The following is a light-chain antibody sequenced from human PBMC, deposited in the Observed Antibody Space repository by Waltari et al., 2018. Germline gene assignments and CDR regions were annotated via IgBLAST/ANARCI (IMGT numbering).Light chain of an antibody. CDR1: QGISSY. Sequence: AIRITQSPSSLSASTGDRVTITCRASQGISSYLVWYQQKPGKAPKLLIYAASTLQSGVPSRFSGSGSGTDFTHTLSCLQSEEFATYYCQQYYSYPWTFGQGTKVEIK. J-gene: IGKJ1*01. CDR2: AAS. CDR3: QQYYSYPWT. V-gene: IGKV1-8*01.